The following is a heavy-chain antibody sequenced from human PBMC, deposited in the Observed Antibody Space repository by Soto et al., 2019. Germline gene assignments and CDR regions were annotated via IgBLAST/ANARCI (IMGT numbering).Heavy chain of an antibody. Sequence: SETLSLTCSVSSGSISGTHWWSWFRQTPGKGLEWIGETYSTGSTNYKSSLKSRLSISVDTSKNQFFLNLTAVTAADTALYFCARRGGTFARGAPTNWLDPWGPGSLVTVSS. J-gene: IGHJ5*02. V-gene: IGHV4-4*02. D-gene: IGHD1-1*01. CDR3: ARRGGTFARGAPTNWLDP. CDR2: TYSTGST. CDR1: SGSISGTHW.